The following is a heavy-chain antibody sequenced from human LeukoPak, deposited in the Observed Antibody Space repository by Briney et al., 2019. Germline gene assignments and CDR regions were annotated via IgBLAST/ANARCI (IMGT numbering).Heavy chain of an antibody. CDR3: AREGGGLPTFGVAPKGGLDM. CDR2: IGTFNGKR. Sequence: ASVKVTCKASGYTFMSYGFSWVRQAPGQGLEWMGWIGTFNGKREYAQRFEGRVTLTTDPSTSTAHMELRSLRSDDTAVYYCAREGGGLPTFGVAPKGGLDMWGQGTMVTVS. J-gene: IGHJ3*02. V-gene: IGHV1-18*01. CDR1: GYTFMSYG. D-gene: IGHD3-3*01.